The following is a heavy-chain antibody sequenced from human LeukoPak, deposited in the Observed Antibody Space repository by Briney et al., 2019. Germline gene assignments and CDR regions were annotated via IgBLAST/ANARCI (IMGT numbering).Heavy chain of an antibody. D-gene: IGHD3-10*01. V-gene: IGHV3-74*01. CDR3: AKDQGARYYGSGSSWFDP. J-gene: IGHJ5*02. Sequence: GSLRLSCAASGFPFSNYWMHWVRQAPGKGLVWLSHITSDGSGKSYADSVKGRFTISRDNAKYTMYLQMNSLRAEDTAVYYCAKDQGARYYGSGSSWFDPWGQGTLVTVSS. CDR1: GFPFSNYW. CDR2: ITSDGSGK.